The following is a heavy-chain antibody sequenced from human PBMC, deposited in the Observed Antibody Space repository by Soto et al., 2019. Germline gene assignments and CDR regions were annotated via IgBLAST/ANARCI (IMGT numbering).Heavy chain of an antibody. CDR2: IHSDGNT. CDR1: GFTGSY. Sequence: EVQVVESGGDLVQPGGSLRLSCAVSGFTGSYMTWVRQAPGKGLEWVSFIHSDGNTFYADSVKGRFSISRDSSKNTVSLQMNSLMAEDTAVYYCAAGLDNAKIHHWGQGTLVTVSS. J-gene: IGHJ1*01. D-gene: IGHD1-1*01. CDR3: AAGLDNAKIHH. V-gene: IGHV3-66*01.